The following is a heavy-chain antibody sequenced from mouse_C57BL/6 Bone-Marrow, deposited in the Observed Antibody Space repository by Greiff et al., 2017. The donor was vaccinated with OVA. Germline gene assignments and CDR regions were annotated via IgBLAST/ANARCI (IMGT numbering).Heavy chain of an antibody. CDR2: IDPSDSYT. Sequence: QVQLQQSGAELVMPGASVKLSCKASGYTFTSYWMHWVKQRPGQGLEWIGEIDPSDSYTNYNQKFKGKSTLTVDKSSSTAYMQLSSLTSEDSAVYYCVYSYYYAMDYWSQGTSVTVSS. D-gene: IGHD2-1*01. CDR1: GYTFTSYW. J-gene: IGHJ4*01. CDR3: VYSYYYAMDY. V-gene: IGHV1-69*01.